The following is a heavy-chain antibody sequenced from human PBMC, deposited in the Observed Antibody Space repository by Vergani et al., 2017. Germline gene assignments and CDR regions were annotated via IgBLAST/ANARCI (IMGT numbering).Heavy chain of an antibody. Sequence: QVQLVQSGAEVKKPGASVKVSCKASGYTFTSYAMHWGRQAPGQGLEWMDWINAGNGNTKYSQKFQGRVTLTRDPAASTAYMELSSLRSEATAVYYFARFGVVIGTIYYYYRDVWGKGTTVTVSS. D-gene: IGHD3-3*01. J-gene: IGHJ6*03. CDR2: INAGNGNT. CDR1: GYTFTSYA. CDR3: ARFGVVIGTIYYYYRDV. V-gene: IGHV1-3*01.